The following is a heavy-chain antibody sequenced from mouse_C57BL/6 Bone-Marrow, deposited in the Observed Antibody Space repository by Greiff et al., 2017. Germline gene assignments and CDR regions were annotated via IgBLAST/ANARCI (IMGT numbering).Heavy chain of an antibody. CDR2: IVPSDSYT. J-gene: IGHJ2*01. D-gene: IGHD2-5*01. CDR1: GYTFTSYW. CDR3: ASATIVTTYYFDY. V-gene: IGHV1-59*01. Sequence: QVQLKQPGAELVRPGTSVKLSCKASGYTFTSYWMHWVKQRPGQGLEWIGVIVPSDSYTNYNQKFKGKATLTVDTSSSTAYLQLSSLTSEDSAVYYCASATIVTTYYFDYWGQGTTLTVSS.